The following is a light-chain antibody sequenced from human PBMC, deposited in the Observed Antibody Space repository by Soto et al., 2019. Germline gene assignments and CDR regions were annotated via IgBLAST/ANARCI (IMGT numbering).Light chain of an antibody. CDR2: WAS. J-gene: IGKJ1*01. CDR1: QRVLSISRNKNY. V-gene: IGKV4-1*01. CDR3: QQYYSTPRT. Sequence: DILMTQSPDSLAVSLGERATMSCKSSQRVLSISRNKNYLAWYQQKPGQPPKLLIYWASTRESGVPDRFSGSGSGTDFTLTISSLQAEDVAVYYCQQYYSTPRTFGQGTKVDIK.